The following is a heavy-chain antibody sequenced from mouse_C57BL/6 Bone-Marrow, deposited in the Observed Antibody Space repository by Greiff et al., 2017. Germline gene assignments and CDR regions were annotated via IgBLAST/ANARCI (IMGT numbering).Heavy chain of an antibody. Sequence: VQVVESGPELVKPGASVKISCKASGYAFSSSWMNWVKQRPGKGLEWIGRIYPGDGDTNYNGKFKGKATLTADKSSSNAYMQLSSLQAEDSAVYFCARGGSSYWYFDVWGTGTTVTVSS. D-gene: IGHD1-1*01. CDR2: IYPGDGDT. CDR3: ARGGSSYWYFDV. J-gene: IGHJ1*03. CDR1: GYAFSSSW. V-gene: IGHV1-82*01.